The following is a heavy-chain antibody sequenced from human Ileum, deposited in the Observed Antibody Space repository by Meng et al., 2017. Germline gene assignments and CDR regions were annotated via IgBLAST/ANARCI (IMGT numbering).Heavy chain of an antibody. J-gene: IGHJ4*02. Sequence: GESLKISCAASGFTFSNYAMNWLRQAPGKGLEWVASIIGSGVNTYYVGSVKGRFTISRNNSKNTLSLQMNGLRHEDTAKYYCAKVSRTACICSKCYDFDSWGQGTLVTVSS. V-gene: IGHV3-23*01. D-gene: IGHD2-2*01. CDR3: AKVSRTACICSKCYDFDS. CDR2: IIGSGVNT. CDR1: GFTFSNYA.